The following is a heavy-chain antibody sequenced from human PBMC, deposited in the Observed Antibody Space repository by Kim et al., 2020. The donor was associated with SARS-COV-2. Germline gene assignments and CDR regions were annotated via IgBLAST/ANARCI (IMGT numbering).Heavy chain of an antibody. V-gene: IGHV1-69*13. J-gene: IGHJ4*02. Sequence: SVKVSCKASGGTFSSYAISWVRQAPGQGLEWMGGIIPIFGTANYAQKFQGRVTITADESTSTAYMELSSLRSEDTAVYYCARVALYGSGSYYYFDYWGQGTLVTVSS. CDR2: IIPIFGTA. D-gene: IGHD3-10*01. CDR3: ARVALYGSGSYYYFDY. CDR1: GGTFSSYA.